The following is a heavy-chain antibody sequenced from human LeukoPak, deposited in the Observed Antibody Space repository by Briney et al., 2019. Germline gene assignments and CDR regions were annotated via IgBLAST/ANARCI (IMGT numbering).Heavy chain of an antibody. D-gene: IGHD3-3*01. J-gene: IGHJ5*02. Sequence: PSETLSLTCTVSGGSIKSNYWSWIRQPPGKGLEWIGYGYYSGSTNYNPSLKSRLTLSLDTSQNQFSLKLTSVTAADTAVYYCARESGPWDKNWFDPWGQGTLVTVSS. V-gene: IGHV4-59*08. CDR1: GGSIKSNY. CDR3: ARESGPWDKNWFDP. CDR2: GYYSGST.